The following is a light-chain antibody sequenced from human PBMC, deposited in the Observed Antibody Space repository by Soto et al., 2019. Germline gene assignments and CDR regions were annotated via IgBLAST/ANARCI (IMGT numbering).Light chain of an antibody. CDR1: QSISSW. J-gene: IGKJ4*01. CDR3: QQYNSYLLT. V-gene: IGKV1-5*01. CDR2: DAS. Sequence: DIQMTQSPSTLSASVGDRVTITCRASQSISSWLAWYQQKPGKAPKLLIYDASSLESGVPSRFSGSGSGTAFTLTISSLQPDDFATYYCQQYNSYLLTLGGGTQVEIK.